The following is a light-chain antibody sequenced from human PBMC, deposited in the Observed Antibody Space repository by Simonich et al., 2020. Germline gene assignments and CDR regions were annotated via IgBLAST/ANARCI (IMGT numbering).Light chain of an antibody. Sequence: NFMLTQPHSVSESPGKTVTISCTRSSGSIASNYVQWYQQRPGRAPPTVIYEDNQRPSGVPGRFSGSIDSSSNSASLTISGLKTEDEADYYCQSYDSSNHWVFGGGTKLTVL. J-gene: IGLJ3*02. CDR2: EDN. V-gene: IGLV6-57*03. CDR1: SGSIASNY. CDR3: QSYDSSNHWV.